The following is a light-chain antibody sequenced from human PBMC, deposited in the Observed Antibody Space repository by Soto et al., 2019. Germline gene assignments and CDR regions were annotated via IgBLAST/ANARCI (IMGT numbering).Light chain of an antibody. CDR3: QQYGGSVT. J-gene: IGKJ4*01. Sequence: EIVLTQSPGTLSLSPGERATLSCRASQSVSSSYLAWYQQIAGQAPRLLSYDASRRATAIPDRFSGRGSGTDFTITISRLEPEDVAVYYCQQYGGSVTFGGGTKVEIK. V-gene: IGKV3-20*01. CDR1: QSVSSSY. CDR2: DAS.